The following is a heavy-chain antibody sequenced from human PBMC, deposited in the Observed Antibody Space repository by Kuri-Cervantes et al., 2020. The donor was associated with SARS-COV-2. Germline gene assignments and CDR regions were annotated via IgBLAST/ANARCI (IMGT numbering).Heavy chain of an antibody. CDR1: GGTFSSYA. CDR3: ARAQNGNYLNEPDY. Sequence: SVKVSCKASGGTFSSYAIRWVRQAPGPGLEWMGGIIPIFGTANYAQKFQGRLTFTADESTSTAYMELSSLRSEDTAVYYCARAQNGNYLNEPDYWGQGTPVTVSS. J-gene: IGHJ4*02. D-gene: IGHD4-17*01. CDR2: IIPIFGTA. V-gene: IGHV1-69*13.